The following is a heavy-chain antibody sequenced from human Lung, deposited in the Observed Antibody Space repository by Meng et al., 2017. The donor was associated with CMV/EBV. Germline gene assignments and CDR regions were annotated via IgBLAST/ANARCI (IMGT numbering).Heavy chain of an antibody. J-gene: IGHJ5*02. CDR2: INPNSGGT. Sequence: ASVKVSXKASGYTFTGYYMHWVRQAPGQGLEWMGWINPNSGGTNYAQKFQGRVTMTRDTSISTAYMELSRLRSDDTAVYYCARDLFGELLGWLDPWGQGTLVTVSS. CDR3: ARDLFGELLGWLDP. V-gene: IGHV1-2*02. D-gene: IGHD1-26*01. CDR1: GYTFTGYY.